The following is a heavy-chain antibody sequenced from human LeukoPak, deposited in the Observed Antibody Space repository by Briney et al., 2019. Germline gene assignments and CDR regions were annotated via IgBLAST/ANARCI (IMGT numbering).Heavy chain of an antibody. CDR2: FDPEDGET. V-gene: IGHV1-24*01. CDR3: ATARYADDSSGYYGD. Sequence: ASVKVSCXVSGYTLTELSMHWVRQAPGKGLEWMGGFDPEDGETIYAQKFQGRVTMTEDTSTDTAYMELSSLRSEDTAVYYCATARYADDSSGYYGDWGQGTLVTVSS. D-gene: IGHD3-22*01. J-gene: IGHJ4*02. CDR1: GYTLTELS.